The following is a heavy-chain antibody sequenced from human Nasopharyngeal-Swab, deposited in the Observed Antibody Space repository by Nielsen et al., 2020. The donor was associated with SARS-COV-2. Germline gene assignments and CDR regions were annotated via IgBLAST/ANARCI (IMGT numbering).Heavy chain of an antibody. CDR1: GFTFSRYW. D-gene: IGHD2-2*01. CDR3: ARTVKLVGSTTCYDY. Sequence: GESLKISCAASGFTFSRYWMSWVRQAPGGGLEWVANIKQDGSEKYYVDSVKGRFTISRDNAKNSLYLQMNSLRAEDTAVYYCARTVKLVGSTTCYDYWGQGTLVTDSS. CDR2: IKQDGSEK. V-gene: IGHV3-7*01. J-gene: IGHJ4*02.